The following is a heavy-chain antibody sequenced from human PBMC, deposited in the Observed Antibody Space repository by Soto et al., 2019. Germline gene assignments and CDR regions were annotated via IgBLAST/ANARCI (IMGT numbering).Heavy chain of an antibody. V-gene: IGHV4-34*01. CDR2: INHSGST. Sequence: SETLSVTCAVYGGSFSGYYWSWIRQPPGKVLEWIGEINHSGSTNYNPSLKSRVTISVDTSKNQFSLKLSSVTAAGTAVYYCAWVCGYKHRDGMAFWAQRTTVPVSS. J-gene: IGHJ6*02. D-gene: IGHD5-18*01. CDR1: GGSFSGYY. CDR3: AWVCGYKHRDGMAF.